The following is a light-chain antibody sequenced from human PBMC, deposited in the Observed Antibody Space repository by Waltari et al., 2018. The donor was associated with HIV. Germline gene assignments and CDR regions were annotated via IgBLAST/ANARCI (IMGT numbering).Light chain of an antibody. CDR2: RNN. Sequence: QSVLTQPPSASGTPGQRVTISCSGSSSNIGSNFVYWYQQLPGTAPKLLIYRNNKRPSGVPDRFSGSKSGTSASLAISGLRSEDEADYYCAAWDDSLSGHWVFGGGTKVTVL. CDR1: SSNIGSNF. J-gene: IGLJ3*02. CDR3: AAWDDSLSGHWV. V-gene: IGLV1-47*01.